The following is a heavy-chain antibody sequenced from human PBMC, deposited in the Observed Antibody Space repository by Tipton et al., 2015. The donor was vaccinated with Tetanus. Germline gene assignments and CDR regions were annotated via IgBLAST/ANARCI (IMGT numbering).Heavy chain of an antibody. CDR2: IIPIFGTT. V-gene: IGHV1-69*06. D-gene: IGHD3-3*01. CDR1: GGILNSHA. J-gene: IGHJ4*02. CDR3: ARANYDFPNKGPFDF. Sequence: LVQSGAEVKKPGSSVRVSCKASGGILNSHAISWVRQAPGQGLEWMGDIIPIFGTTNYAQKFQGRVTITADKSTGTAYMELSSLRSEDTAVYYCARANYDFPNKGPFDFWGQGMPVSVSS.